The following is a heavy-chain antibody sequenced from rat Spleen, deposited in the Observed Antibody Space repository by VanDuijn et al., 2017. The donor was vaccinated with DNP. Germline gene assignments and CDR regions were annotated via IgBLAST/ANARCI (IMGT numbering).Heavy chain of an antibody. D-gene: IGHD1-11*01. CDR2: ITTSGDST. CDR1: GFTFSYYG. Sequence: EVQLVESGGGLVQPGRSLKLSCAASGFTFSYYGMAWVRQVPGKGLEWVASITTSGDSTSSPDSVKGRFTISRDNAKNTLYLQMNSLRSEDTATYYCARGGRSYFDYWGQGVMVTVSS. V-gene: IGHV5S13*01. CDR3: ARGGRSYFDY. J-gene: IGHJ2*01.